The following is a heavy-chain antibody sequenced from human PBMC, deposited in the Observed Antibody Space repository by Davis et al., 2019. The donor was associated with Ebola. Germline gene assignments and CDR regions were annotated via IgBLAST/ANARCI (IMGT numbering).Heavy chain of an antibody. Sequence: SETLSLTCTVSGGSIISSSSYWGWIRQPPRKGLEWIGSIYYSGITYYNPSLKSRVTISVDTSKNQFSLKLRSVTAADTAVYYCARRVRVSSLHFDYWGQGTLVTVSS. CDR3: ARRVRVSSLHFDY. CDR1: GGSIISSSSY. CDR2: IYYSGIT. D-gene: IGHD6-13*01. V-gene: IGHV4-39*01. J-gene: IGHJ4*02.